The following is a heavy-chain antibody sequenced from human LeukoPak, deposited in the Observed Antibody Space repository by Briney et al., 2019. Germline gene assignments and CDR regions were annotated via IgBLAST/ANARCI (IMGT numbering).Heavy chain of an antibody. V-gene: IGHV4-34*01. D-gene: IGHD4-17*01. CDR1: GGSISSSYY. CDR2: INHSGST. Sequence: SETLSLTCTVSGGSISSSYYWSWIRQPPGKGLEWIGEINHSGSTNYNPSLKSRVTISVDTSKNQFSLKLSSVTAADTAVYSCAKEIWPTVTTPGRTYFDYWGQGALVTVSS. CDR3: AKEIWPTVTTPGRTYFDY. J-gene: IGHJ4*02.